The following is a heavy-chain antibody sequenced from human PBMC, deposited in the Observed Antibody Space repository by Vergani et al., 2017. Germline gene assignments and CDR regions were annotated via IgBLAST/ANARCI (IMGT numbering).Heavy chain of an antibody. CDR2: LNPNNGYT. Sequence: QVQLVQSGAEVKKPGASVKVSCKASGYTFSDHHLHWVRQAPGQGLEWVGWLNPNNGYTRYAQKFQGRVTMTRDTSITTAYMDLMRLTSDDMAVYYCARDRSGYNDYWGQGTLVSVSS. CDR1: GYTFSDHH. J-gene: IGHJ4*02. D-gene: IGHD5-12*01. CDR3: ARDRSGYNDY. V-gene: IGHV1-2*02.